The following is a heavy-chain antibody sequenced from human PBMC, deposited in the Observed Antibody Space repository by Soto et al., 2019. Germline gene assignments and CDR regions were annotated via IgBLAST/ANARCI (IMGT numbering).Heavy chain of an antibody. CDR1: GFTFSSYW. J-gene: IGHJ6*03. D-gene: IGHD2-15*01. Sequence: EVQLVESGGGLVQPGGSLRLSCAASGFTFSSYWMHWVRQAPGKGLVWVSRINSDGSSTSYADSVKGRFTISRDNAKNTLYRQMNSVRDEDTAVYYCVRDGGGIVVVEYMDVWGKGTTVTVSS. V-gene: IGHV3-74*01. CDR2: INSDGSST. CDR3: VRDGGGIVVVEYMDV.